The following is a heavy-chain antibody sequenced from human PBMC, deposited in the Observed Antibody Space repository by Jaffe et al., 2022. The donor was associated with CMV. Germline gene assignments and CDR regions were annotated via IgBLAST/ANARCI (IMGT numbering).Heavy chain of an antibody. CDR2: ISWNSGSI. Sequence: EVQLVESGGGLVQPGRSLRLSCAASGFTFDDYAMHWVRQAPGKGLEWVSGISWNSGSIGYADSVKGRFTISRDNAKNSLYLQMNSLRAEDTALYYCAKDIQPLAAWGYYYGMDVWGQGTTVTVSS. CDR3: AKDIQPLAAWGYYYGMDV. CDR1: GFTFDDYA. V-gene: IGHV3-9*01. D-gene: IGHD6-13*01. J-gene: IGHJ6*02.